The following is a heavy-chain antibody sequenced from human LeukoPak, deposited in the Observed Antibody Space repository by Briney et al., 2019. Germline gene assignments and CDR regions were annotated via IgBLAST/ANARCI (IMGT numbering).Heavy chain of an antibody. CDR2: TYYRSKWLN. CDR1: GDSLTRNTAA. V-gene: IGHV6-1*01. Sequence: SQTLSLTCAISGDSLTRNTAAWNWNRQSPSRGLEWLGRTYYRSKWLNDYAVSVKSRMTVNPDTSKNQFSLHLMSVTPDDTAVYYCARGPPFDYWGQGILVTVPS. CDR3: ARGPPFDY. J-gene: IGHJ4*02.